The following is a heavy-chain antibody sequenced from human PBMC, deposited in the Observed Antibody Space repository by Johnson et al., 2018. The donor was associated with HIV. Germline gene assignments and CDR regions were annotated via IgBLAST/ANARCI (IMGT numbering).Heavy chain of an antibody. CDR1: GFTFSNYA. D-gene: IGHD2-2*01. CDR2: ISYDGSNE. J-gene: IGHJ3*02. CDR3: ARGIQPDAFDI. Sequence: QVQLVESGGGLVQPGGSLRLSCAASGFTFSNYAMHWVRQAPGKGLEWVAVISYDGSNEYYADSVKGRFTISRDNSKNTLYVQMNSLRAEDTAVYYCARGIQPDAFDIWGQGTMVTVSS. V-gene: IGHV3-30*14.